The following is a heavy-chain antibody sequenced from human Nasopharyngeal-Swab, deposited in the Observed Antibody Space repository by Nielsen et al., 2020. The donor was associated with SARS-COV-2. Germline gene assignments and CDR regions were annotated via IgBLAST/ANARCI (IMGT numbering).Heavy chain of an antibody. J-gene: IGHJ4*02. CDR2: ISWNSGSI. CDR1: GFTSDDYA. D-gene: IGHD6-19*01. V-gene: IGHV3-9*02. CDR3: AKASNPAVAGDFDY. Sequence: LKISWAASGFTSDDYAMHWVRQAPGKGLEWVSGISWNSGSIGYADSVKGRFTISRDNAKNSLYLQMNSLRAEDTALYYCAKASNPAVAGDFDYWGQGTLVTVSS.